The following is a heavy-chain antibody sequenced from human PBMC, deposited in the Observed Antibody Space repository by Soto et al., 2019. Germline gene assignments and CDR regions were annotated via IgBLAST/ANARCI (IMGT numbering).Heavy chain of an antibody. CDR1: GFSFGDYA. CDR2: IRSKVYGGTI. CDR3: TRDGVRITDFDYRYYGLDV. D-gene: IGHD3-16*01. Sequence: GGSLRLSCRGSGFSFGDYAINWFRQSPGKGLECVGFIRSKVYGGTIEYAASVKGRFSISRDDSKSIAYLQMNSLRTDDTAVYYRTRDGVRITDFDYRYYGLDVWGPGTTVTVSS. J-gene: IGHJ6*02. V-gene: IGHV3-49*03.